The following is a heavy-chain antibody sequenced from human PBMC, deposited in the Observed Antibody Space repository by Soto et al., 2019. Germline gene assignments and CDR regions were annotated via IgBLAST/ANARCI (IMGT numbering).Heavy chain of an antibody. CDR1: GFTFSSDA. D-gene: IGHD6-25*01. J-gene: IGHJ3*02. Sequence: QVQLVESGGGMVQPGRSLRLSCTASGFTFSSDAMHWVRRAPGKGLEWVAFIWNDGSNKHYADSVKGRFIISRDNSENTLYLQMNSLRAEDTAVYFCARDPGGSGYAFDMWGQGTMVTVSS. CDR2: IWNDGSNK. CDR3: ARDPGGSGYAFDM. V-gene: IGHV3-33*01.